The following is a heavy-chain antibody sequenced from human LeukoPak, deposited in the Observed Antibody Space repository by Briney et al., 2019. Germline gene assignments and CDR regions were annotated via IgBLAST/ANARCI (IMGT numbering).Heavy chain of an antibody. D-gene: IGHD1-26*01. Sequence: ASVKVSCKASGYTFTGYYMHWVRQAPGQGLEWMGWINPNSGGTNYAQKFQGRVTMTRDTSTSTVYMELSSLRSEDTAVYYCARDRVGRRADAFDIWGQGTMVTVSS. CDR1: GYTFTGYY. J-gene: IGHJ3*02. CDR2: INPNSGGT. V-gene: IGHV1-2*02. CDR3: ARDRVGRRADAFDI.